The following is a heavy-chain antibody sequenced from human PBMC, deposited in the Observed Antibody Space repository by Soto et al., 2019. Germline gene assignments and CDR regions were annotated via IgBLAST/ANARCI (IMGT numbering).Heavy chain of an antibody. J-gene: IGHJ5*02. Sequence: QITLKESGPPLVKPTQPLTLTCTFSGFSLSTSGVGVGWIRQPPGQALEWLALIYWDDDKRYSPSLKSRLTTTKDSANFQVVLTMTNITPTDTAPYSCAHAPYYGHQRTPWFHPRGQGTLVTVSS. CDR2: IYWDDDK. V-gene: IGHV2-5*02. D-gene: IGHD4-17*01. CDR3: AHAPYYGHQRTPWFHP. CDR1: GFSLSTSGVG.